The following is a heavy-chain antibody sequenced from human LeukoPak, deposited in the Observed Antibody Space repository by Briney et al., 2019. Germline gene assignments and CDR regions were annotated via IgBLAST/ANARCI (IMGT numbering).Heavy chain of an antibody. D-gene: IGHD3-22*01. CDR1: GGSISSSSYY. CDR3: ARLITMIVVVPWYDP. CDR2: IYYSGST. Sequence: SETLSLTCTVSGGSISSSSYYWGWIRQPPRKGLEWIGSIYYSGSTYYNPSLKSRVTISVDTSKNQFSLKLSSVTAADTAVYYCARLITMIVVVPWYDPWGQGTLVTVSS. J-gene: IGHJ5*02. V-gene: IGHV4-39*01.